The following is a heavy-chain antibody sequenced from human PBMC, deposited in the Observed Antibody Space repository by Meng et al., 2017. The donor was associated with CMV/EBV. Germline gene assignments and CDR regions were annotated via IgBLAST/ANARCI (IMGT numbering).Heavy chain of an antibody. CDR2: FSSSSSYI. V-gene: IGHV3-21*01. D-gene: IGHD2-15*01. Sequence: GESLKISCAASGFTFSSYSMNWVRQAPGKGLEWVSSFSSSSSYIYYADSVKGRFTISRDNAKNSLYLQMNSLRAEDTAVYYCARDGIVVVVAATSYYGMDVWGQGTTVTVSS. J-gene: IGHJ6*02. CDR1: GFTFSSYS. CDR3: ARDGIVVVVAATSYYGMDV.